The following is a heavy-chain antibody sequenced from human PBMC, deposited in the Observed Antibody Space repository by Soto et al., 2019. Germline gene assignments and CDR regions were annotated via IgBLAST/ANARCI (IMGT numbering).Heavy chain of an antibody. V-gene: IGHV4-61*01. CDR1: GGSVSSGSYY. CDR3: ARRETQRHYYASSGYYFEDYYFDY. J-gene: IGHJ4*02. CDR2: IYYSGST. D-gene: IGHD3-22*01. Sequence: QVQLQESGPGLVKPSETLSLTCTVSGGSVSSGSYYWSWIRQPPGKGLEWIGYIYYSGSTNYNPSLKRRVTISIDTSKTQCSLKLSSVTAADTAVYYCARRETQRHYYASSGYYFEDYYFDYWGQGTLVTVSS.